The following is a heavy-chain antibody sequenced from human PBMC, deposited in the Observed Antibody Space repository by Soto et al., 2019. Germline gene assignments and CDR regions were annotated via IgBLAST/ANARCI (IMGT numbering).Heavy chain of an antibody. CDR3: AKDGLRFLEWLLYRSYFDY. CDR2: ISGSGGST. V-gene: IGHV3-23*01. J-gene: IGHJ4*02. Sequence: GGSLRLSCAASGFTFSSYAMSWVRQAPGKGLEWVSAISGSGGSTYYADSVKGRFTISRDNSKNTLYLQMNSLRAEDTAVYYCAKDGLRFLEWLLYRSYFDYWGQGTLVTVSS. D-gene: IGHD3-3*01. CDR1: GFTFSSYA.